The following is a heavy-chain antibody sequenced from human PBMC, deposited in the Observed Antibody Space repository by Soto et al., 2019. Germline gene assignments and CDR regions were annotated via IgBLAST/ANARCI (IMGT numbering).Heavy chain of an antibody. CDR1: GGSISSTTYY. J-gene: IGHJ4*02. V-gene: IGHV4-39*01. CDR2: VSYNGST. D-gene: IGHD5-18*01. CDR3: ARHPTALVTGGFDY. Sequence: SETLSLTCTVSGGSISSTTYYWACIRQPPGKGLEGIGSVSYNGSTYYSPSLKSRVTISVDTAKNQFSVKLSSVTAADTSVYYCARHPTALVTGGFDYLGQGALVTVSS.